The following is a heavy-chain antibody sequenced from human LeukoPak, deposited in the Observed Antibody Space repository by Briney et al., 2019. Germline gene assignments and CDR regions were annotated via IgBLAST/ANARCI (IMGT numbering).Heavy chain of an antibody. V-gene: IGHV3-23*01. CDR1: GFTFTNSD. Sequence: GGSLTLSCVGSGFTFTNSDMNWVRQPPGRGLEWVSVICGSGHSINYADSVKGRFTISRDTSKNTLYLQTNSLRAEDTALYYCTRDFNWGDAGWGQGTLVTVSS. CDR3: TRDFNWGDAG. CDR2: ICGSGHSI. J-gene: IGHJ4*02. D-gene: IGHD7-27*01.